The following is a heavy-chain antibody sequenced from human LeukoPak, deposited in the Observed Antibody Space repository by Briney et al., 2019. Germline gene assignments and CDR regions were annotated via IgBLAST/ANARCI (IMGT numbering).Heavy chain of an antibody. CDR2: IYHSGAT. V-gene: IGHV4-4*02. J-gene: IGHJ4*02. D-gene: IGHD4-23*01. Sequence: PSETLSLTCAVSGGSISSSSSNCWTWVRQPPGKGLEWIGEIYHSGATNYNPSLKSRVTMLLDKSKNQFSLKLNSVTAADTAVYYCARNGGNSDLDYWGQGTLVTVSS. CDR1: GGSISSSSSNC. CDR3: ARNGGNSDLDY.